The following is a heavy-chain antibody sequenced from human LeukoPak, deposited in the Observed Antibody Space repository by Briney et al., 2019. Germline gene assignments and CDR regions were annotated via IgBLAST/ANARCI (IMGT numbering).Heavy chain of an antibody. Sequence: PSETLSLTCTVSGGSISSYYWSWIRQPAGKGLEWIGRVYTSGSTNYNPSLKSRVTMSVDTSKHQFSLNLSSVTAADTAVYYCARARYANAWYAFDIWGHGTMVTVSS. CDR3: ARARYANAWYAFDI. D-gene: IGHD2-2*01. CDR2: VYTSGST. V-gene: IGHV4-4*07. J-gene: IGHJ3*02. CDR1: GGSISSYY.